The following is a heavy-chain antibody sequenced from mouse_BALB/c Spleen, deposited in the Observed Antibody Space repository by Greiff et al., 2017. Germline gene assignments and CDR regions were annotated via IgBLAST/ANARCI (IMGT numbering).Heavy chain of an antibody. CDR3: ARRYDYDRPWFAY. J-gene: IGHJ3*01. CDR1: GFTFSSYA. D-gene: IGHD2-4*01. Sequence: EVQLVESGGGLVKPGGSLKLSCAASGFTFSSYAMSWVRQTPEKRLEWVASISSGGSTYYPDSVKGRFTISRDNARNILYLQMSSLRSEDTAMYYCARRYDYDRPWFAYWGQGTLVTVSA. V-gene: IGHV5-6-5*01. CDR2: ISSGGST.